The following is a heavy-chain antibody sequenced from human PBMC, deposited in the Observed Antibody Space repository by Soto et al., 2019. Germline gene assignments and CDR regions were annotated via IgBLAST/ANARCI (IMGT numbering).Heavy chain of an antibody. J-gene: IGHJ5*02. CDR1: GYTFANFH. CDR2: MNPNSGKT. D-gene: IGHD3-10*01. Sequence: ASVKVSCKASGYTFANFHINWVRQATGQGLEWMGWMNPNSGKTGPAEKFQGRVTMTRDTSASIAYMELSSLKSDDTAVYYCAGDPGSFVCGSGPWGQGTLVTVSS. CDR3: AGDPGSFVCGSGP. V-gene: IGHV1-8*01.